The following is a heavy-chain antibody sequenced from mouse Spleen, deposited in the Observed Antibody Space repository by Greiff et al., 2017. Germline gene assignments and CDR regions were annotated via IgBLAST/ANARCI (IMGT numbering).Heavy chain of an antibody. D-gene: IGHD2-1*01. Sequence: DVMLVESGGGLVKLGGSLKLSCAASGFTFSSYAMSWVRQTPEKRLEWVATISSGGGNTYYPDSVKGRFTISRDNAKNTLYLQMSSLKSEDTAMYYCARHGNYVYYFDYWGQGTTLTVSS. V-gene: IGHV5-9*01. J-gene: IGHJ2*01. CDR3: ARHGNYVYYFDY. CDR1: GFTFSSYA. CDR2: ISSGGGNT.